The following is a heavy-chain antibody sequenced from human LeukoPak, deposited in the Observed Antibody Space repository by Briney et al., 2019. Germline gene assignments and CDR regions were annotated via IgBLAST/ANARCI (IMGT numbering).Heavy chain of an antibody. CDR2: ISSSGSII. D-gene: IGHD7-27*01. CDR1: GFTFSSYE. CDR3: ARTMWGFDY. Sequence: GGSLRLSCAASGFTFSSYEMNWVRQAPGKGLEWVSYISSSGSIIYYADSVKGRFTISRDNAKRSLFLQMNSLRVEDTAVYYCARTMWGFDYWGQGTQVTVSS. J-gene: IGHJ4*02. V-gene: IGHV3-48*03.